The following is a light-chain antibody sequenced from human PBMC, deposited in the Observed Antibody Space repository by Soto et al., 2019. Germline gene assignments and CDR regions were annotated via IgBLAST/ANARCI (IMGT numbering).Light chain of an antibody. CDR2: GTS. CDR3: QQYGSSALT. CDR1: QSVSSSY. V-gene: IGKV3-20*01. Sequence: ESVLTQSPGTLALSPGERATLSSRASQSVSSSYLVWYQQRPGQPPRLLIYGTSNRAAGIPDRFTGTGSGTDFTLTIYRLEPEDSAVYYCQQYGSSALTFGGGTKV. J-gene: IGKJ4*01.